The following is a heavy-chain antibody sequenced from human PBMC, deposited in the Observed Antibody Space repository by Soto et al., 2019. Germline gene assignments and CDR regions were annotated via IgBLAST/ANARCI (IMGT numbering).Heavy chain of an antibody. V-gene: IGHV4-59*08. Sequence: PSETLSLTCTVSGGSMNDYYWSWIRQPPGKGLEWIGYIYYSGSTYYSPSLKSRVTISVDTSKNQFILRLSSVTAADTAVYYCARRGGESYFDSWGQGTLVTVSS. CDR1: GGSMNDYY. CDR3: ARRGGESYFDS. CDR2: IYYSGST. J-gene: IGHJ4*02.